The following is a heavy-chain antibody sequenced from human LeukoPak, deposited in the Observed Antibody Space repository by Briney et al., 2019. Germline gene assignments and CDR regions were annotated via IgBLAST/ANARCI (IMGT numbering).Heavy chain of an antibody. J-gene: IGHJ4*02. V-gene: IGHV4-59*01. CDR3: ARGDGYNPY. Sequence: SETLSLTCTVSGGSIRNYYWSWIRQPPGKGLEWIGYIYYTGGTNYNPSLKSRLTISVDTSKNQFSLKLSSVIAADTAVYFCARGDGYNPYWGQGTLVTVSS. CDR1: GGSIRNYY. D-gene: IGHD5-24*01. CDR2: IYYTGGT.